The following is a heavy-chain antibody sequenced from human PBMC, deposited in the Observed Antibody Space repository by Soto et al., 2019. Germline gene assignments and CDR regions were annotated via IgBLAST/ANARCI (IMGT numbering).Heavy chain of an antibody. Sequence: GGSLRLSCAASGFTFSSYAMHWVRQAPGKGLEWVAVISYDGSNKYYADSVKGRFTISRDNPKNTLYLQMNSLRAEDTAVYYCARWVGTIDYWGQGTLVTVSS. V-gene: IGHV3-30-3*01. J-gene: IGHJ4*02. CDR1: GFTFSSYA. CDR3: ARWVGTIDY. CDR2: ISYDGSNK.